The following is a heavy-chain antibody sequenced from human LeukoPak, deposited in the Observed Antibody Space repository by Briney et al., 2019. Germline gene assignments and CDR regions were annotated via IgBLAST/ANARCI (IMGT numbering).Heavy chain of an antibody. CDR2: IRSKANSHAT. Sequence: GGSLKLSCAASGFTFSGSPMHWVRQASGKGLEWVGRIRSKANSHATAYAASGKGRFTISRDDSKDTAYLQMNSLKTEDTAVYYCTRLVSGYAFDYWGQGTLVTVSS. D-gene: IGHD5-12*01. J-gene: IGHJ4*02. V-gene: IGHV3-73*01. CDR1: GFTFSGSP. CDR3: TRLVSGYAFDY.